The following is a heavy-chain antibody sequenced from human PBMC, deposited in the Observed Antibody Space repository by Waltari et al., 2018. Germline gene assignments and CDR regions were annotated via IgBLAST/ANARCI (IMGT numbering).Heavy chain of an antibody. V-gene: IGHV3-30*01. J-gene: IGHJ6*02. CDR1: GFTFSSYA. Sequence: QVQLVESGGGVVQPGRSLRLSCAASGFTFSSYAMHWVRQAPGKGLEWVAVISYDGSNKYYADSVKGRFTISRDNSKNTLYLQMNSLGAEDTAVYYCARDLARTGYYAVGYYYYGMDVWGQGTTVTVSS. CDR2: ISYDGSNK. D-gene: IGHD3-9*01. CDR3: ARDLARTGYYAVGYYYYGMDV.